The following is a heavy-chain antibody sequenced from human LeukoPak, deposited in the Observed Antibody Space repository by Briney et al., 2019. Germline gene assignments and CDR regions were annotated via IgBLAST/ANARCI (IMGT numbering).Heavy chain of an antibody. CDR1: GFTFSSYE. CDR2: ISSSSSTI. J-gene: IGHJ6*03. Sequence: GGSLRLSCAASGFTFSSYEMNWVRQAPGKGLEWVSYISSSSSTIYYADSVKGRFTISRDNAKNSLYLQMNSLRAEDTAVYYCARDPSGWHYYYMDVWGKGTTVTVSS. CDR3: ARDPSGWHYYYMDV. D-gene: IGHD6-19*01. V-gene: IGHV3-48*01.